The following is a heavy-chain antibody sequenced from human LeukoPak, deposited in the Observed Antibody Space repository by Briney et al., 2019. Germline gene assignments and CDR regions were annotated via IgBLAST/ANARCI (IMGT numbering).Heavy chain of an antibody. D-gene: IGHD3-22*01. CDR2: INPSGGRT. CDR3: ARDLDSSGHGDYFDY. J-gene: IGHJ4*02. CDR1: GYTFTSYY. Sequence: ASVKVSCKASGYTFTSYYLHWVRQAPGKGLEWMGIINPSGGRTGYAQKFQGRLTMTRDTSTSTVYMELSSLRSEDTAVYYCARDLDSSGHGDYFDYWGQGTLVTVSS. V-gene: IGHV1-46*01.